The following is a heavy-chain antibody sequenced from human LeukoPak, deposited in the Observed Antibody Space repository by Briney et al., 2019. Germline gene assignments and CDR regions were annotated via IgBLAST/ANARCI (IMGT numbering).Heavy chain of an antibody. Sequence: GGSLRLSRAAPGFTLSNYALGWVRQAPGEGLGGVSAISGSGGSTYYADSVKGRFTISRDNSKNTLYLQMNSLRAEDTAVYYCAKDNTTLDLEPFDYWGQGTLVTVSS. CDR3: AKDNTTLDLEPFDY. V-gene: IGHV3-23*01. CDR1: GFTLSNYA. J-gene: IGHJ4*02. D-gene: IGHD1-1*01. CDR2: ISGSGGST.